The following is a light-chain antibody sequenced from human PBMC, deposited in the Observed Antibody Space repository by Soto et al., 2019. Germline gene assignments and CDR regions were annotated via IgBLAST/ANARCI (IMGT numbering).Light chain of an antibody. J-gene: IGKJ5*01. CDR1: QGISSW. V-gene: IGKV1-12*01. Sequence: DIQMTQSPSSVSASVGDRVTITCRASQGISSWLAWYQQKPGKAPKLLIYAASSLQSGVQSRFSDSGSGTEFTLTISSLQPEDFATYYCKQLKSNLITFGQGTRLEIK. CDR2: AAS. CDR3: KQLKSNLIT.